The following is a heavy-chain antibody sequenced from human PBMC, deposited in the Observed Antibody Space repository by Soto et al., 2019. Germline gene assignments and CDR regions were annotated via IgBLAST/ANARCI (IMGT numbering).Heavy chain of an antibody. Sequence: SETLSLTCTVSGGSISSSSYYWGWIRQPPGKGLEWIGSIYYSGSTYYNPSLKSRVTISVDTSKNQFSLKLSSVTAADTAVYYCARADEYSSSSGIDYWGQGTLVTVSS. D-gene: IGHD6-6*01. V-gene: IGHV4-39*07. CDR3: ARADEYSSSSGIDY. J-gene: IGHJ4*02. CDR1: GGSISSSSYY. CDR2: IYYSGST.